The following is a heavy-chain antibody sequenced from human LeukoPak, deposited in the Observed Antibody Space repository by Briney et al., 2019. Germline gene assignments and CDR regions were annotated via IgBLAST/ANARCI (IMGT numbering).Heavy chain of an antibody. J-gene: IGHJ4*02. CDR1: GFTFSSYW. CDR3: ARAEIQLWNSGFDY. V-gene: IGHV3-7*01. D-gene: IGHD5-18*01. Sequence: GGSLRLSCAASGFTFSSYWMSWVRQAPGKGLEWVANIKQDGSEKYYVDSVKGRFTISRDNAKNSLYLQMNSLRAEDTAVYYCARAEIQLWNSGFDYWGQGTLVTVSS. CDR2: IKQDGSEK.